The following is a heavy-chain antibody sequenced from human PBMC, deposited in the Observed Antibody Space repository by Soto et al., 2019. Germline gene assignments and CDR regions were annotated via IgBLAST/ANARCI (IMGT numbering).Heavy chain of an antibody. Sequence: GASVKVSCKASGYTFTSHAMHWVRQAPGQRLEWMGWINAGNGNTKYSQKFQGRVTITRDTSASTAYMELISLRSEDTAVYYCAREGEYYYDSSGYANDAFDIWGQGTMVTVSS. CDR3: AREGEYYYDSSGYANDAFDI. V-gene: IGHV1-3*01. D-gene: IGHD3-22*01. CDR1: GYTFTSHA. CDR2: INAGNGNT. J-gene: IGHJ3*02.